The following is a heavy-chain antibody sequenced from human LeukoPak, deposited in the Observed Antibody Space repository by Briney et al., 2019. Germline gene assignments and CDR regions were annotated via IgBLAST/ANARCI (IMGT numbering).Heavy chain of an antibody. Sequence: GGSLRLSCAASGFTFDDYGMSWVRQAPGKGLEWVAIIKQDGSEKLYVDSVRGRFTISRDNARNSLYLQMSSLRAEDTAVYYCAGGAGWLIDYWGQGALVTVSS. J-gene: IGHJ4*02. CDR3: AGGAGWLIDY. CDR2: IKQDGSEK. V-gene: IGHV3-7*01. D-gene: IGHD6-19*01. CDR1: GFTFDDYG.